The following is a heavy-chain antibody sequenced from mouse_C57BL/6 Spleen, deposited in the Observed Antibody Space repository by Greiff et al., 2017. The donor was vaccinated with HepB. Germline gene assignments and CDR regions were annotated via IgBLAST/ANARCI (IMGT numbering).Heavy chain of an antibody. CDR1: GYTFTDYE. J-gene: IGHJ3*01. V-gene: IGHV1-15*01. Sequence: VQRVESGAELVRPGASVTLSCKASGYTFTDYEMHWVKQTPVHGLEWIGAIDPETGGTAYNQKFKGKAILTADKSSSTAYMELRSLTSEDSAVYYCTIRFAYWGQGTLVTVSA. CDR2: IDPETGGT. CDR3: TIRFAY.